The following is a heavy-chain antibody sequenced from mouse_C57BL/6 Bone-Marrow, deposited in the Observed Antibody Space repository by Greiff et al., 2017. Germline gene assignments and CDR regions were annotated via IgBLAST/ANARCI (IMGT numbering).Heavy chain of an antibody. J-gene: IGHJ2*01. CDR3: ARSGTCDY. CDR2: IDPSDSYT. V-gene: IGHV1-50*01. Sequence: QVQLKQPGAELVKPGASVKLSCKASGYTFTSYWMQWVKQRPGQGLEWIGGIDPSDSYTNYNQKFKGKATLTVDTSSSPAYMQLSSLTSEDSAVYYGARSGTCDYWGQGTTLTVTS. CDR1: GYTFTSYW. D-gene: IGHD3-1*01.